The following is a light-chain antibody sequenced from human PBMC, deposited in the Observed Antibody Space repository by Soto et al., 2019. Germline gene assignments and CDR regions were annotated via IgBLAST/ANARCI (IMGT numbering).Light chain of an antibody. CDR1: SSDVGGYNY. J-gene: IGLJ1*01. V-gene: IGLV2-14*01. CDR2: DVS. CDR3: DSYTSGSSYV. Sequence: QSALTQPASVSGSPGQSITISCTGTSSDVGGYNYVSWYQQHPGKAPKLMIYDVSYRPSGASDRFSGSKSGNTASLTISGLQSEDEADYYCDSYTSGSSYVFGTGTKLTVL.